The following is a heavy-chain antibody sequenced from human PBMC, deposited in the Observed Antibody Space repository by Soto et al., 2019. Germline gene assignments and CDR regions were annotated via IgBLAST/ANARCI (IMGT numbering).Heavy chain of an antibody. CDR2: IHNSVST. J-gene: IGHJ4*02. CDR3: ARSRYSGSYFFDY. D-gene: IGHD1-26*01. V-gene: IGHV4-30-4*01. Sequence: TLSLTCTVSGGSISSGDYYWSWIRQPPGKGLEWIAYIHNSVSTHYNPSLKSRVTISVDTSKNQFSLKLSSVTAADTAVYYCARSRYSGSYFFDYWGQGILVTVSS. CDR1: GGSISSGDYY.